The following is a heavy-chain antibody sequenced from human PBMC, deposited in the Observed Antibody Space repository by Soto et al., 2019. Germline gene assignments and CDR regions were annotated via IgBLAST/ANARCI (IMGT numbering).Heavy chain of an antibody. Sequence: QVQLVESGGGVVQPGRSLRLSCAASGFTFSSYGMHWVRKAPGKGLELVAVIWYDGSNKYYADSVKGRFTISRDNSKNPLYLQMNSLRAEDTAVYYCARDRGSGSPKYYWGHGTLDTVSS. V-gene: IGHV3-33*01. J-gene: IGHJ4*01. CDR3: ARDRGSGSPKYY. D-gene: IGHD3-10*01. CDR1: GFTFSSYG. CDR2: IWYDGSNK.